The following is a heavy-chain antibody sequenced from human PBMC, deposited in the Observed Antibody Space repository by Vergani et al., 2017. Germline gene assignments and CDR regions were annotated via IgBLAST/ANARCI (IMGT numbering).Heavy chain of an antibody. D-gene: IGHD6-6*01. J-gene: IGHJ6*03. Sequence: QVQMQESGPGMVKPSETLSLTCNVSGCSISSYYWSWVRQPPGKGLEWTGYSYYIGSTNYNPTLKSRVTISVDTPKNQFSLKLSSVTAADTAVYYCARESEYSSSSGYYYYYMDVWGKGTTVTVSS. CDR1: GCSISSYY. CDR3: ARESEYSSSSGYYYYYMDV. CDR2: SYYIGST. V-gene: IGHV4-59*01.